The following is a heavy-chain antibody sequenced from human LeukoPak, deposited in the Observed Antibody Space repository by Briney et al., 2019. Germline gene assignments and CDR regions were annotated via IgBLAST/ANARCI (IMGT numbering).Heavy chain of an antibody. Sequence: ASVKVSCKASGYTFTSHGISWVRQAPGQGLEWMGWISAYNGNTNYAQKLQGRVTMTTDTSTSTAYMELRSLRSDDTAVYYCAREGFGYDSSGYYGTYDYWGQGTLVTVSS. CDR3: AREGFGYDSSGYYGTYDY. D-gene: IGHD3-22*01. CDR1: GYTFTSHG. CDR2: ISAYNGNT. V-gene: IGHV1-18*01. J-gene: IGHJ4*02.